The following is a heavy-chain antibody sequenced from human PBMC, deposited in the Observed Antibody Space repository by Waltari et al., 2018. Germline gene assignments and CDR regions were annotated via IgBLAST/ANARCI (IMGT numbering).Heavy chain of an antibody. Sequence: QLVQSGGALVQPGGSRRLSCVASGFMLKNHWMLWVRQAPGKGLQWVAKIHPEGVVANYVDSVKGRFTVSRDNSKNTLFLHIKNLTAEDTAVYYCATRNYLDSWGRGALVTVSS. CDR2: IHPEGVVA. V-gene: IGHV3-7*03. CDR3: ATRNYLDS. CDR1: GFMLKNHW. J-gene: IGHJ4*02.